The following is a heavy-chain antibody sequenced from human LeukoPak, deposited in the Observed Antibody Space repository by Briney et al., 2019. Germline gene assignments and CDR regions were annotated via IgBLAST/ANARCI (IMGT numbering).Heavy chain of an antibody. V-gene: IGHV3-30*03. Sequence: GRSLRLSCVASGFTFSSYGMHWVRQAPGKGLEWVALIAYDGSNKYYADSVKGRFTISRDNSKNTLYLQMGSLRAEDMAVYYCAREVVGWERYFDYWGQGTLVTVSS. D-gene: IGHD2-15*01. CDR2: IAYDGSNK. CDR3: AREVVGWERYFDY. CDR1: GFTFSSYG. J-gene: IGHJ4*02.